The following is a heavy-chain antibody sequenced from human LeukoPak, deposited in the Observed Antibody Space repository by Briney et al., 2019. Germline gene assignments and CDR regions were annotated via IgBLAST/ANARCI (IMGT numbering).Heavy chain of an antibody. Sequence: GGSLRLSCAESGFSFSNYWMSWVRQAPGKGLEWMANIKEDGSEKNYVDSVKGRFTISRDNAKRSLYLQMNSLRAEDTAVYYCAGDDGYSYAYAYWGQGTLVTVSS. V-gene: IGHV3-7*05. CDR2: IKEDGSEK. CDR1: GFSFSNYW. J-gene: IGHJ4*02. CDR3: AGDDGYSYAYAY. D-gene: IGHD5-18*01.